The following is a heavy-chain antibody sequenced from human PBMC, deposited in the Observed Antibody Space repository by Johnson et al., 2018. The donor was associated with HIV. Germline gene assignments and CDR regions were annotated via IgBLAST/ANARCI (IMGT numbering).Heavy chain of an antibody. J-gene: IGHJ3*02. D-gene: IGHD3-16*01. CDR3: ARGGAHDAFDI. CDR2: IGTAGDT. CDR1: GFTFSSYD. V-gene: IGHV3-13*01. Sequence: MQLVESGGGVVQPGGSLRLSCAASGFTFSSYDMHWVRQATGKGLEWVSAIGTAGDTYYPGSVKGRFTISRENAKNSLYLQMNSLRGGDTAVYYCARGGAHDAFDIWGHGTMVTVSS.